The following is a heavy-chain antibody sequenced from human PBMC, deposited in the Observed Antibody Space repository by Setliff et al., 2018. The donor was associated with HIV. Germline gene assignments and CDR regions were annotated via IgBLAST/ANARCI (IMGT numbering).Heavy chain of an antibody. D-gene: IGHD5-12*01. J-gene: IGHJ4*02. V-gene: IGHV3-21*01. CDR1: GFNFRGYN. Sequence: GGSLRLSCAVSGFNFRGYNMNWARQAPGKGLEWVSSISTSSTYTYYADSVKGRFTISRDNAKNALYLQMNSLRAEDTAVYYCATHRVGQRPWLSDFWGQGTLGTVS. CDR2: ISTSSTYT. CDR3: ATHRVGQRPWLSDF.